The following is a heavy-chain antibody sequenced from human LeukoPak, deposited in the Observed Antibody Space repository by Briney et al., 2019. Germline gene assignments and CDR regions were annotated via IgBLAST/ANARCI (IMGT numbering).Heavy chain of an antibody. CDR3: ARGTNWSPLDFDY. CDR2: IKSKTDGGTT. CDR1: GFTFSNAW. J-gene: IGHJ4*02. V-gene: IGHV3-15*07. Sequence: GGSLRLSCAASGFTFSNAWMNWVRQAPGKGLEWVGRIKSKTDGGTTDYAAPVKGRFTISRDNAKNSLYLQMNSLRAEDTAVYFCARGTNWSPLDFDYWGQGTLVTVSS. D-gene: IGHD1-20*01.